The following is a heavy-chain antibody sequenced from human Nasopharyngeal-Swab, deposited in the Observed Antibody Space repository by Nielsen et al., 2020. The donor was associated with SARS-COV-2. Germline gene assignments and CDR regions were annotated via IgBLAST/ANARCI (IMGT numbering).Heavy chain of an antibody. CDR3: ARGSSDWNGIDY. Sequence: GESLKISCVASGVIFSKYWMHWVRQAPGKGLAGVSRIDPAGTATSYADSLKGRFTISRDDAKNTLYLHMNSLRADDTAIYYCARGSSDWNGIDYWGQGTLVTVSS. J-gene: IGHJ4*02. CDR2: IDPAGTAT. CDR1: GVIFSKYW. D-gene: IGHD6-19*01. V-gene: IGHV3-74*01.